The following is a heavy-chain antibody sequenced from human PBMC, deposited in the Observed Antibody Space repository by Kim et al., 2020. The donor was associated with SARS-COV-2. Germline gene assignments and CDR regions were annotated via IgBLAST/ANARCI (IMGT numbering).Heavy chain of an antibody. V-gene: IGHV3-23*03. D-gene: IGHD1-7*01. J-gene: IGHJ4*02. CDR3: AGYNWNYGGTY. CDR2: IYSGGSST. Sequence: GGSLILSCAASGFTFSSYAMSWVRQAPGKGLEWVSGIYSGGSSTYYADSVKGRFTISRDNSKNTLYLQMNSLRAEDTAVYYCAGYNWNYGGTYWGQGTLVTVSS. CDR1: GFTFSSYA.